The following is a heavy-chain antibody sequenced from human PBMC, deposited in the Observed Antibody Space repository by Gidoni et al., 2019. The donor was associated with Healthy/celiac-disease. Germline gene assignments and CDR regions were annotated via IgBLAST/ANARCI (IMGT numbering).Heavy chain of an antibody. Sequence: QVQLQQWGAGLLQPSETLSLTCAVYGGSFSGYYWSWIRQPPGKGLEWIGEINHRGSTNYNPSLKSRVTISVDTSKNQFSLKLSSVTAADTAVYYCARGPDCSSTSCYTGNWFDPWGQGTLVTVSS. CDR3: ARGPDCSSTSCYTGNWFDP. CDR1: GGSFSGYY. J-gene: IGHJ5*02. D-gene: IGHD2-2*02. CDR2: INHRGST. V-gene: IGHV4-34*01.